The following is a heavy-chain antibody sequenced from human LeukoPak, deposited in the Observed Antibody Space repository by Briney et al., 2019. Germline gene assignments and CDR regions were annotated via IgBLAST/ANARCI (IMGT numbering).Heavy chain of an antibody. J-gene: IGHJ4*02. V-gene: IGHV4-31*03. Sequence: SETLSLTCTVSGDSISSGGYYWSWIRQHPGKGLEWIGYISYSGNTYYNPSLKSRAAISAGTPKNQFSLKLSSTTAADTAVYYCARAPVATPSEFDYWGQGTLVTVSS. CDR1: GDSISSGGYY. D-gene: IGHD5-12*01. CDR3: ARAPVATPSEFDY. CDR2: ISYSGNT.